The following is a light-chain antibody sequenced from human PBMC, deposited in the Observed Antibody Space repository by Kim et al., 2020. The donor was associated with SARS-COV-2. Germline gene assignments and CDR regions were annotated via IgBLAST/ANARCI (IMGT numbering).Light chain of an antibody. CDR2: DVT. V-gene: IGLV2-11*01. Sequence: QSVTIACTGANSDVGGYNYVSWYQHHPGKAPKLMIYDVTRRPSGVPDRFSGSKSGNTASLTISGLQAEDEADYYCCSYAGGYTYWMFGGGTQLTVL. CDR1: NSDVGGYNY. J-gene: IGLJ3*02. CDR3: CSYAGGYTYWM.